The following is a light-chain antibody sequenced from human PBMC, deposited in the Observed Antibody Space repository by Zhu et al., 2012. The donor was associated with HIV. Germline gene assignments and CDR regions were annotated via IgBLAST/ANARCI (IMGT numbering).Light chain of an antibody. J-gene: IGKJ2*01. CDR3: LQSYTTPYT. V-gene: IGKV1-39*01. CDR2: GTF. CDR1: QTVGQY. Sequence: DIQMTQSPSSLSVSVGERATITCRASQTVGQYLHWYQQKSGKAPKVLIYGTFNLERGVPSRFSGNGFGTDFTLTISSLQPEDSATYYCLQSYTTPYTFGQGTNLEI.